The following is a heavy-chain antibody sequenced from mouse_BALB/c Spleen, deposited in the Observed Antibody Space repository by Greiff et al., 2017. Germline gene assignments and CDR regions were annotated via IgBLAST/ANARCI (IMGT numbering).Heavy chain of an antibody. CDR3: ARGGSSGYSFAY. D-gene: IGHD3-1*01. CDR1: GYTFTSYW. CDR2: INPSTGYT. J-gene: IGHJ3*01. Sequence: QVQLQQSGAELAKPGASVKMSCKASGYTFTSYWMHWVKQRPGQGLEWIGYINPSTGYTEYNQKFKGKATMTVDKSSSTAYMELARLTSEDSAIYYCARGGSSGYSFAYWGQGTLVTVSA. V-gene: IGHV1-7*01.